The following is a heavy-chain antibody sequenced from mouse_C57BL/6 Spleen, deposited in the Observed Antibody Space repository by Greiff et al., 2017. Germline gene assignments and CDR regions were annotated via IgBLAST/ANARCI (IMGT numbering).Heavy chain of an antibody. CDR2: SRNKANDYTT. Sequence: EVQLVESGGGLVQSGRSLRLSCATSGFTFSDFYMEWVRQAPGKGLEWIAASRNKANDYTTEYSASVKGRFIVSRDTSQSILYLQMNTLRAEDTAIYYCARDAGDQGRNAMDYWGQGTSVTVSS. CDR3: ARDAGDQGRNAMDY. J-gene: IGHJ4*01. CDR1: GFTFSDFY. V-gene: IGHV7-1*01.